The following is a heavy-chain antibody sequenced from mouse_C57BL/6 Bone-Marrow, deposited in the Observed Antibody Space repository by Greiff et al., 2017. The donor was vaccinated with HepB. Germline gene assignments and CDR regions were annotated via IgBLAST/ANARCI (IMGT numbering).Heavy chain of an antibody. V-gene: IGHV1-55*01. CDR2: IYPGSGST. D-gene: IGHD1-1*01. J-gene: IGHJ2*01. CDR3: ARGRFTTVVEGY. CDR1: GYTFTSYW. Sequence: VQLQQPGAELVKPGASVKMSCKASGYTFTSYWITWVKQRPGQGLEWIGDIYPGSGSTNYNEKFKSKATLTVDTSSSTAYMQLSSLTSEDSAVYYCARGRFTTVVEGYWGQGTTLTVSS.